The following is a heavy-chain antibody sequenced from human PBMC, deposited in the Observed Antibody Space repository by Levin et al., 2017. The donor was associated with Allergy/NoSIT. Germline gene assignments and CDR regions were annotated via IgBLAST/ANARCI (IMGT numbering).Heavy chain of an antibody. CDR2: IKQDGSEK. Sequence: PGGSLRLSCAASGFTFSSYWMSWVRQAPGKGLEWVANIKQDGSEKYYVDSVKGRFTISRDNAKNSLYLQMNSLRAEDTAVYYCARGRLAVAGRFDYWGQGTLVTVSS. CDR3: ARGRLAVAGRFDY. CDR1: GFTFSSYW. J-gene: IGHJ4*02. V-gene: IGHV3-7*04. D-gene: IGHD6-19*01.